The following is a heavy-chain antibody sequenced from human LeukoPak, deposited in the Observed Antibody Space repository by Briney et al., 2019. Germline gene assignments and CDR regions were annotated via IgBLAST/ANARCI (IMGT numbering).Heavy chain of an antibody. V-gene: IGHV1-69*05. CDR1: GATFSSYA. D-gene: IGHD2-2*01. Sequence: GASVKVSCKASGATFSSYAISWVRQAPGQGLEWMGGIIPIFGTANNAQKFQGRVTITTYESTSTAYMELSSLRSEDTAVYYCARDGGYCSSTSCYSWFDPWGQGTLVTVSS. CDR3: ARDGGYCSSTSCYSWFDP. J-gene: IGHJ5*02. CDR2: IIPIFGTA.